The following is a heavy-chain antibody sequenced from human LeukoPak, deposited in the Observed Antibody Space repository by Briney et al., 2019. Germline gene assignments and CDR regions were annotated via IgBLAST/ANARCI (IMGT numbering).Heavy chain of an antibody. Sequence: SETLSLTCAVYGGSFSGHYWSWIRQPPGKGLEWIGEINHSGSTNYNPSLKSRVTISVDTSKNQFSLKLSSVTAADTAVYYCARGRYYYDSSDYWGQGTLVTVSS. D-gene: IGHD3-22*01. CDR3: ARGRYYYDSSDY. V-gene: IGHV4-34*01. CDR2: INHSGST. CDR1: GGSFSGHY. J-gene: IGHJ4*02.